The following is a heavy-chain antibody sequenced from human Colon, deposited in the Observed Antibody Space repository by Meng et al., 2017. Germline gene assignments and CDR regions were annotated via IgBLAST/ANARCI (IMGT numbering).Heavy chain of an antibody. CDR1: GYTFTALD. CDR3: ARGIWEGFDY. V-gene: IGHV1-8*01. Sequence: QVQLVQSGAEVKKPGASVRVSCKASGYTFTALDINWVRQATGQGLEWMGWINPNSGETGYAQKFQGRFTMTRDTSISTFYMELSSLTSDDTAVYYCARGIWEGFDYWGQGAPVTVSS. D-gene: IGHD1-26*01. CDR2: INPNSGET. J-gene: IGHJ4*02.